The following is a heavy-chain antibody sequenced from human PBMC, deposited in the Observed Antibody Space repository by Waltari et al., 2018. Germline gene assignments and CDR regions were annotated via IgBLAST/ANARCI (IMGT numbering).Heavy chain of an antibody. CDR2: INQDGNKL. J-gene: IGHJ5*01. D-gene: IGHD4-17*01. CDR1: GFTVSSYW. Sequence: EVHLVESGGGLVKPGGSLRLSCAASGFTVSSYWLSWVRQAPGKGLEWVANINQDGNKLYYVDSVEGRFTISRDNAKNSLYLQMNSLRAEDTAVYYCARDQMVTVTDDNWFDSWGQGNLVTVSS. V-gene: IGHV3-7*01. CDR3: ARDQMVTVTDDNWFDS.